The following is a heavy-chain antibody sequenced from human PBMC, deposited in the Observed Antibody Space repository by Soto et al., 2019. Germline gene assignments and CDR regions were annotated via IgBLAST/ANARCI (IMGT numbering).Heavy chain of an antibody. Sequence: PGGSLRLSCAASGFTFSSYGMHWVRQAPGKGLERVAVISYDGSNKYYADSVKGRFTISRDNSKNTLYLQMNSLRAEDTAVYYCAKDGRTGRAAAGHIPPDDWGHGTLVTVAS. V-gene: IGHV3-30*18. CDR3: AKDGRTGRAAAGHIPPDD. J-gene: IGHJ4*01. D-gene: IGHD6-13*01. CDR2: ISYDGSNK. CDR1: GFTFSSYG.